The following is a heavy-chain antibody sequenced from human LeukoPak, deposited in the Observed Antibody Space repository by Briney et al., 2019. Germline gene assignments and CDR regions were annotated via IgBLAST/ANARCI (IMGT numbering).Heavy chain of an antibody. D-gene: IGHD2-15*01. CDR1: GFTFSSYG. J-gene: IGHJ6*02. CDR3: ARETPCSGGSCYSSYYYYYGMDV. Sequence: QPGGSLRLSCAASGFTFSSYGMHWVRQAPGKGLEWVAVIWYDGSNKYYADSVKGRFTISRDNSKNTLYLQMNSLRAEDTAVYYCARETPCSGGSCYSSYYYYYGMDVWGQGTTVTVSS. V-gene: IGHV3-33*01. CDR2: IWYDGSNK.